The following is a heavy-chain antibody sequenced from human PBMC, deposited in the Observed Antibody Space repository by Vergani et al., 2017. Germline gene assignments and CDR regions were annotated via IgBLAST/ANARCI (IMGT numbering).Heavy chain of an antibody. Sequence: QVQLVESGGGVVQPGRSLRLSCAASGFTFSSYGMHWVRQAPGKGLEWVAVIWYDGSNKYYADSVKGRFTISRDNSKSTLYLQMTSLRAEDTAVYYCARGTIFGVVPANWNAPDYWGQGTLVTVSS. D-gene: IGHD3-3*01. CDR1: GFTFSSYG. CDR3: ARGTIFGVVPANWNAPDY. J-gene: IGHJ4*02. V-gene: IGHV3-33*01. CDR2: IWYDGSNK.